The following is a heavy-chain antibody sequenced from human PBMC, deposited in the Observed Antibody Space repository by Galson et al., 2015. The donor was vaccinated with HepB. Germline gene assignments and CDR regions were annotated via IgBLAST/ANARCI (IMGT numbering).Heavy chain of an antibody. Sequence: SLRLSCAASGFTFSSYWMSWVRQAPGKGLEWVANIKQDGSEKYYVDSVKGRFTISRDNAKNSLYLQMNSLRAEDTAVYYCARYLTIVVVEADAFDIWGQGTMVTVSS. V-gene: IGHV3-7*01. J-gene: IGHJ3*02. CDR2: IKQDGSEK. CDR1: GFTFSSYW. CDR3: ARYLTIVVVEADAFDI. D-gene: IGHD2-21*01.